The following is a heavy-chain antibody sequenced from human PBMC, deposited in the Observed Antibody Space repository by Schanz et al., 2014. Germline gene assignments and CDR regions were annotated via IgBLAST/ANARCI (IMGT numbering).Heavy chain of an antibody. CDR3: SRGIVGGLDC. Sequence: VHLVESGGGVVQPGGSLRLSCAASGFTFTSYSMHWVRQAPGKGLEWVSVINSRNEVFSIDSVRGRFTIFRDNPKKSAYLQMNSLRADDTAVYYCSRGIVGGLDCWGQGTLVTVSS. V-gene: IGHV3-21*01. CDR2: INSRNEV. CDR1: GFTFTSYS. D-gene: IGHD3-16*01. J-gene: IGHJ4*02.